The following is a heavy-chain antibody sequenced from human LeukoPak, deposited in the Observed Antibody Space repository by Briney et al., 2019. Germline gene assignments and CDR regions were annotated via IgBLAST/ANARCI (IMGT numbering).Heavy chain of an antibody. CDR1: GGSISSYY. CDR3: ARVFPQWLSYYYYMDV. Sequence: SETLSLTCTVSGGSISSYYWSWIRQPPGKGLEWIGYIYYSGSTSYNPSLKSRVTISVDTSKNQFSLKLSSVTAADTAVYYCARVFPQWLSYYYYMDVWGKGTTVTVSS. J-gene: IGHJ6*03. D-gene: IGHD6-19*01. V-gene: IGHV4-59*01. CDR2: IYYSGST.